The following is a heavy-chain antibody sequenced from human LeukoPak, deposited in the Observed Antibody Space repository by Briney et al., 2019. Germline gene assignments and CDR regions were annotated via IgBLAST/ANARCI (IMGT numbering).Heavy chain of an antibody. CDR3: ARDPNYADY. CDR2: IYYSGTT. CDR1: GYFISSSYY. Sequence: ETLSLTCTVSGYFISSSYYWGWIRQPPGKGLEWIGNIYYSGTTYYNPSLKSRVTISVDTSKNQFSLKLSSVTAADTAVYYCARDPNYADYWGQGTLVTVSS. V-gene: IGHV4-38-2*02. D-gene: IGHD3-16*01. J-gene: IGHJ4*02.